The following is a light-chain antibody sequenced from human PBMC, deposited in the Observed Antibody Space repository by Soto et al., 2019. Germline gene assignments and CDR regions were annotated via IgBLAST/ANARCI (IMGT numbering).Light chain of an antibody. CDR3: QQYENYWT. CDR2: KAS. CDR1: QTISSW. Sequence: IQMTQSPSTLSGSVGDRVTITCRASQTISSWLAWYQQKPGKAPKLLIYKASTLKSGVPSRFSGSGSGTGFTLTISNLQPDDFATYYCQQYENYWTFGQGTKVDIK. V-gene: IGKV1-5*03. J-gene: IGKJ1*01.